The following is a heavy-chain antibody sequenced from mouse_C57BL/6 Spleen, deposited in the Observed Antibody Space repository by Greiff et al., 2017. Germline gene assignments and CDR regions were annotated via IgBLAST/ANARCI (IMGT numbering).Heavy chain of an antibody. CDR1: GYAFSSYW. V-gene: IGHV1-80*01. Sequence: QVHVKQSGAELVKPGASVKISCKASGYAFSSYWMNWVKQRPGKGLEWIGQIYPGDGDTNYNGKFKGKATLTADKSSSTAYMQLSSLTSEDSAVYFCARGGLLRYFDYWGQGTTLTVSS. J-gene: IGHJ2*01. CDR3: ARGGLLRYFDY. D-gene: IGHD1-1*01. CDR2: IYPGDGDT.